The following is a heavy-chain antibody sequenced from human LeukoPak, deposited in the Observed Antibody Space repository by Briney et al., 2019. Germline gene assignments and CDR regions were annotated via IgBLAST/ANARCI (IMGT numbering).Heavy chain of an antibody. D-gene: IGHD5-12*01. J-gene: IGHJ4*02. CDR1: GYTFTGYY. V-gene: IGHV1-2*02. CDR2: INPNSGDT. CDR3: VSPWPYSGYAYYFDY. Sequence: ASVKVSCKASGYTFTGYYMHWVRQAPGQGLEWMGWINPNSGDTDYAQKFQGRVTMTRDTSINTAYMEQSRLRSDDTAVYYCVSPWPYSGYAYYFDYWDQGTLVTASS.